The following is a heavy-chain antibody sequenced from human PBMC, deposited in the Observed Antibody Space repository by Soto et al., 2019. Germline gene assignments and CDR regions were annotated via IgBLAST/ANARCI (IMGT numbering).Heavy chain of an antibody. CDR1: GCSVTSYW. Sequence: PGESLKISCKGSGCSVTSYWIGWVRQMPGKGLEWMGIIYPGDSDTRYSPSFQGQVTISADKSISTAYLQWSSLKASDTAMYYCARSHYDFWSGYYSTWFDPWGQGTLVTVSS. CDR2: IYPGDSDT. J-gene: IGHJ5*02. D-gene: IGHD3-3*01. CDR3: ARSHYDFWSGYYSTWFDP. V-gene: IGHV5-51*01.